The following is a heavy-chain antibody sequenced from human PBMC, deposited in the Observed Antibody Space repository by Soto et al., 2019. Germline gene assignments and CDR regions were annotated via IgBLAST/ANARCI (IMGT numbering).Heavy chain of an antibody. CDR2: INPNSGGT. CDR3: ARDLGPMNQLPPTDY. CDR1: GYTFTGYY. J-gene: IGHJ4*02. D-gene: IGHD2-2*01. Sequence: ASVKVSCKASGYTFTGYYMHWVRQAPGQGLEWMGWINPNSGGTNYAQKFQGRVTMTRDTSISTAYMELSRLRSDDTAVYYCARDLGPMNQLPPTDYWGQGTLVTVSS. V-gene: IGHV1-2*02.